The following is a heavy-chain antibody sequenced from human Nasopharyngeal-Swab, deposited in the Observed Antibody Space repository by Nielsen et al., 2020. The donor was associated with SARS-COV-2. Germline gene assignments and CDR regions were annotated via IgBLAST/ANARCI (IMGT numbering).Heavy chain of an antibody. J-gene: IGHJ6*03. V-gene: IGHV4-39*01. CDR3: ARHRASGSSWYDAYYNYYMDV. CDR2: IYYSGNT. Sequence: PGKGLEWIGTIYYSGNTYYNPSLRSRVTISVDTSKEQFSLRLSSVTAADTAVYYCARHRASGSSWYDAYYNYYMDVWGKGTTVTVSS. D-gene: IGHD6-13*01.